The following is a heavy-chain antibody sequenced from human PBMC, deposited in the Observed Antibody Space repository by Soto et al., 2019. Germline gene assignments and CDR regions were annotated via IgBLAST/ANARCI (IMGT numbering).Heavy chain of an antibody. D-gene: IGHD1-26*01. CDR3: ARRLGELLLFRP. CDR1: GGSFSGYY. CDR2: INHSGST. Sequence: SETLSLTCAVYGGSFSGYYWSWIRQPPGKGLEWIGEINHSGSTNYNPSLKSRVTISVDTSKNQFSLKLSSVTAADTAVYYCARRLGELLLFRPWGQGTLVTVSS. V-gene: IGHV4-34*01. J-gene: IGHJ5*02.